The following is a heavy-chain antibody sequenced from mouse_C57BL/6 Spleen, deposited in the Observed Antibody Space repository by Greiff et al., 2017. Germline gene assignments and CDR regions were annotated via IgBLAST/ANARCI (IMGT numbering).Heavy chain of an antibody. CDR2: IYPGSGNT. V-gene: IGHV1-76*01. D-gene: IGHD2-3*01. J-gene: IGHJ4*01. CDR3: ARADGYPYPYYAMDY. Sequence: QVQLQQSGAELVRPGASVKLSCKASGYTFTDYYINWVKQRPGQGLEWIARIYPGSGNTYYNEKFKGKATLTAEKSSSTAYMQLSSLTSEDSAVYFCARADGYPYPYYAMDYWGQGTSVTVSS. CDR1: GYTFTDYY.